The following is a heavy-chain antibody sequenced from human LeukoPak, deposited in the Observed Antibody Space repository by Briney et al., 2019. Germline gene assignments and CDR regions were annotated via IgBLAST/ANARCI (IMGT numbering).Heavy chain of an antibody. CDR1: GYTLTSYD. Sequence: ASVKVSCKAFGYTLTSYDINRVRQATGQGLESMGWMNPNSGNTGYAQKFQGRVTITRNTSISTAYMELSSLRSEDTAVYYCARSSVGSGWYGMGYWGQGTLASVSS. CDR3: ARSSVGSGWYGMGY. D-gene: IGHD6-19*01. V-gene: IGHV1-8*01. CDR2: MNPNSGNT. J-gene: IGHJ4*02.